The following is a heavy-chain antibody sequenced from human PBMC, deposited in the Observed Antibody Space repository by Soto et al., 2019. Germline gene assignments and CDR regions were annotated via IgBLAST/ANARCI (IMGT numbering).Heavy chain of an antibody. CDR3: AKDQPTYYYDSSGYSPFDY. CDR1: GFTFSSYA. CDR2: ISGSGGST. Sequence: EVQLLESGGGLVQPGGSLRLSCAASGFTFSSYAMSWVRQAPGKGLEWVSAISGSGGSTYYAASVKGRFTISRDNSKNTLYLQMNSLRAEDTAVYYCAKDQPTYYYDSSGYSPFDYWGQGTLVTVSS. D-gene: IGHD3-22*01. V-gene: IGHV3-23*01. J-gene: IGHJ4*02.